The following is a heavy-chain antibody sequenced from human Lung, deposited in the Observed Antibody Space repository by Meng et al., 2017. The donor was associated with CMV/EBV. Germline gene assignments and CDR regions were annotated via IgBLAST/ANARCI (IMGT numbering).Heavy chain of an antibody. D-gene: IGHD6-13*01. J-gene: IGHJ5*02. CDR3: ARGGSSSWSRRYNWFDP. Sequence: SVKVSXKASGGTFSSYAISWVRQAPGQELEWMGGIIPIFGTANYAQKFQGRVTITTDESTSTAYMELSSLRSEDTAVYYCARGGSSSWSRRYNWFDPWGQGTXVTVSS. CDR2: IIPIFGTA. V-gene: IGHV1-69*05. CDR1: GGTFSSYA.